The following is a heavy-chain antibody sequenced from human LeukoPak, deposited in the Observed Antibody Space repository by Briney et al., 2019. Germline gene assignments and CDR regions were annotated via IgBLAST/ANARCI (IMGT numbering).Heavy chain of an antibody. Sequence: ASVKVSCKASSYTFTSNVITWVRQAPGQGLEWMGYITTYNGDTNYAQKFQGRVTMTTDTSTSTAYMELRSLRSDDTAMYYCARDGMVRGFPRAYYMDVWGKGTTVTVSS. CDR3: ARDGMVRGFPRAYYMDV. CDR2: ITTYNGDT. V-gene: IGHV1-18*01. J-gene: IGHJ6*03. CDR1: SYTFTSNV. D-gene: IGHD3-10*01.